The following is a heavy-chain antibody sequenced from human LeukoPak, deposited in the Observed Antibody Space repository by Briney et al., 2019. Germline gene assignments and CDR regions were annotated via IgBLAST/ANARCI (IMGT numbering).Heavy chain of an antibody. J-gene: IGHJ5*02. CDR2: IIPILGIA. CDR1: GGTLSSYT. CDR3: ARVAGEYYDFWSGYPGGGYNWFDP. V-gene: IGHV1-69*02. Sequence: WASVKVSCKASGGTLSSYTISWVRQAPGQGLEWMGRIIPILGIANYAQKFQGRVTITADKSTSTAYMELSSLRSEDTAVYYCARVAGEYYDFWSGYPGGGYNWFDPWGQGTLVTVSS. D-gene: IGHD3-3*01.